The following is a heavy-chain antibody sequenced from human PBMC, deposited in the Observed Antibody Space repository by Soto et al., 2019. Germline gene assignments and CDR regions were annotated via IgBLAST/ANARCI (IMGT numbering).Heavy chain of an antibody. Sequence: EVQLVESGGGLVQPGGSLRLSCAASGFTFSSYWMTWVRQAPGKGLEWVANIKQDGSEKYYVDSVKGRFTISRDNAKNSLYLQMSSRRVEDTAIYYCSIGWLTHRYWGQGTLVTVSS. V-gene: IGHV3-7*01. CDR2: IKQDGSEK. J-gene: IGHJ4*02. CDR3: SIGWLTHRY. CDR1: GFTFSSYW. D-gene: IGHD6-19*01.